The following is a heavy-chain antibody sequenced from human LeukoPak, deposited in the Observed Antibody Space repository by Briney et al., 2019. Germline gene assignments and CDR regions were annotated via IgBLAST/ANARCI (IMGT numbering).Heavy chain of an antibody. J-gene: IGHJ4*02. D-gene: IGHD6-13*01. CDR1: GGSINSSSYY. CDR3: ARGNLWSSSYFDY. Sequence: PSETLSLTCTVSGGSINSSSYYWDWIRQPPGKGLEWIGNIYYSGSTYYNPSLKSRVTISVDTSKNQFSLNLSSVTAADTAVYYCARGNLWSSSYFDYWGQGTLVTVSS. V-gene: IGHV4-39*01. CDR2: IYYSGST.